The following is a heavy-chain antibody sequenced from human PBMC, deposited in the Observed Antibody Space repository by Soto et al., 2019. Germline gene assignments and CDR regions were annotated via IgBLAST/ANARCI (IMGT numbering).Heavy chain of an antibody. V-gene: IGHV4-61*01. CDR3: ARTYGDYAFWVWFDP. Sequence: SETLSLTCTVSGGSVSSGSYYWSWIRQPPGKGLEWIGYIYYSGSTNYNPSLKSRVTISVDTSKNQFSLKLSSVTAADTAVYYCARTYGDYAFWVWFDPWGQGTLVTVSS. CDR1: GGSVSSGSYY. D-gene: IGHD4-17*01. J-gene: IGHJ5*02. CDR2: IYYSGST.